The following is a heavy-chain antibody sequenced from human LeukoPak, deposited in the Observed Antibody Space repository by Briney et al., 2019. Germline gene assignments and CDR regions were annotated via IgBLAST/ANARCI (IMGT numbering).Heavy chain of an antibody. CDR1: GFTFSSYP. CDR3: ARESTRVMITFGGAVPGKYFDY. CDR2: ISSNSGRT. J-gene: IGHJ4*02. D-gene: IGHD3-16*01. Sequence: PGGSLRLSCAASGFTFSSYPMSWVRQAPGKGLEWVSSISSNSGRTYYADSVKGRFTISRDNSNNTLYLQMNSLRVEDTAVYYCARESTRVMITFGGAVPGKYFDYWGQGTLVTVSS. V-gene: IGHV3-23*01.